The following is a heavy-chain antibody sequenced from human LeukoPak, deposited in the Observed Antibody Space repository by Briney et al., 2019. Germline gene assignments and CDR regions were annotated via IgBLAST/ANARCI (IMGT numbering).Heavy chain of an antibody. CDR3: ARDPSRGYTYGYGDL. Sequence: GGSLRLSGAAAQFSISGYWMTWVPQAPGKGLEGVANIMKDGTEKYYVDSVKGRFTISRDNAKNSLYLQMNSLRAEDTAVYYCARDPSRGYTYGYGDLWGQGTLVTVSS. V-gene: IGHV3-7*01. CDR2: IMKDGTEK. CDR1: QFSISGYW. D-gene: IGHD5-18*01. J-gene: IGHJ4*02.